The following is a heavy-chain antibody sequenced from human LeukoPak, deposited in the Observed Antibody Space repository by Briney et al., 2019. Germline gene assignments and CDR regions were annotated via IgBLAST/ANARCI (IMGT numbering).Heavy chain of an antibody. D-gene: IGHD5-24*01. Sequence: AAVKVSCMASGYTFTSYGISWVRQAPGQGLEWMGWISAYNGNTNYAQKLQGRVTMTADTSTSTAYMELRSLRSDDTAVYYCARVEMATDFDYWGQGTLVTVSS. CDR2: ISAYNGNT. CDR3: ARVEMATDFDY. V-gene: IGHV1-18*01. CDR1: GYTFTSYG. J-gene: IGHJ4*02.